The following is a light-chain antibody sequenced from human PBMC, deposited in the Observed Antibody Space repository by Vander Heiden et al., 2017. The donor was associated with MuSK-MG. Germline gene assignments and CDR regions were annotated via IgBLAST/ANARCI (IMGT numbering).Light chain of an antibody. CDR1: SSNIGTNT. Sequence: QSVVTQPPSASGTPGQRVTISCSGTSSNIGTNTVNWYQHLPGTAPKLRSYSDNQRPSGVPDRFSGSKSGTSASLAISGPQAEDEGDYYWAAWDDSLNGWVFGGGTKLTGL. V-gene: IGLV1-44*01. J-gene: IGLJ3*02. CDR2: SDN. CDR3: AAWDDSLNGWV.